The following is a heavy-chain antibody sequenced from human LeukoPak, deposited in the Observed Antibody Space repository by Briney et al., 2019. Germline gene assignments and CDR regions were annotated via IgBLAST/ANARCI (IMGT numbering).Heavy chain of an antibody. CDR1: GFTFSGSA. J-gene: IGHJ4*02. CDR3: TRRSSDDSSGYYVH. CDR2: IRNKANSYAT. D-gene: IGHD3-22*01. V-gene: IGHV3-73*01. Sequence: GGSLRLSCTASGFTFSGSAMHWVRQASGKGLEWVSRIRNKANSYATAYSGSVKGRFTISRDDSKNTAYLQMNSLKTEDTAVYYCTRRSSDDSSGYYVHWGQGTLVTVSS.